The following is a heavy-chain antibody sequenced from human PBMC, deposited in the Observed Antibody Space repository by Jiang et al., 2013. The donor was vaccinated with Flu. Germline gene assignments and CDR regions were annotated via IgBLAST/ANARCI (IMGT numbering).Heavy chain of an antibody. CDR2: IRFDGSQK. CDR3: ATLRGSSYDTYLADS. CDR1: GFTFNYYA. V-gene: IGHV3-30*02. D-gene: IGHD2-2*01. J-gene: IGHJ4*02. Sequence: VQLVESGGGVVQPGGSLRLSCAASGFTFNYYAMHWVRQAPGKGLEWVTLIRFDGSQKYYADSVQGRFSVSRDNSKNTVYLHMNSLRPADTAIYYCATLRGSSYDTYLADSWGQGTLVTVSS.